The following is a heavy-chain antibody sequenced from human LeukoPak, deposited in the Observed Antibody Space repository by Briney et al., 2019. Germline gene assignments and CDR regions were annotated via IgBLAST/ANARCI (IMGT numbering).Heavy chain of an antibody. V-gene: IGHV4-59*01. D-gene: IGHD1-14*01. CDR3: ARGSFLTTDY. J-gene: IGHJ4*02. CDR2: IYYSGST. CDR1: GGSISSYY. Sequence: SETPSLTCTVSGGSISSYYWSWIRQPPGKGLEWIGYIYYSGSTNYNPSLKSRVTISVDTSKNQFSLKLSSVTAADTAVYYCARGSFLTTDYWGQGTLVTVSS.